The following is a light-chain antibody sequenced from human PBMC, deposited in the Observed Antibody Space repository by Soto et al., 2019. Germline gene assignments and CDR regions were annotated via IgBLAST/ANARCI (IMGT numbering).Light chain of an antibody. CDR1: QSISNY. J-gene: IGKJ4*01. Sequence: EIVLTQSPGTLSLSPGERATLSCRASQSISNYLAWYQHKPGQAPRLLISDASKRASGVPARFSGSGSGTDFTLTISSLEPEDFAVYYCQQSYSPPFTFGGGAKVEIK. CDR2: DAS. CDR3: QQSYSPPFT. V-gene: IGKV3-11*01.